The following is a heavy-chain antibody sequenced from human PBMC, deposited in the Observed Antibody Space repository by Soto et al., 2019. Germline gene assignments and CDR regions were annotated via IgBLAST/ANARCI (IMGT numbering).Heavy chain of an antibody. D-gene: IGHD3-9*01. Sequence: TLSLTCTVSGVSISSGGYYCSWIRQHPGKGLEWIGYIYYSGSTYYNPSLKSRVTISVDTSKNQFYLKLSSVTAAATAVYYCASLGYPRYYDILPHDYYGMEVWGQGTLETVSS. V-gene: IGHV4-31*03. CDR3: ASLGYPRYYDILPHDYYGMEV. CDR2: IYYSGST. CDR1: GVSISSGGYY. J-gene: IGHJ6*02.